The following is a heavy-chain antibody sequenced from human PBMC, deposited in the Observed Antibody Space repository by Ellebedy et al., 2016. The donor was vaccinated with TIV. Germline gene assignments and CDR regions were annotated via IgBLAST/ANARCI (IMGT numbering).Heavy chain of an antibody. J-gene: IGHJ4*02. CDR2: ISDSGSGT. Sequence: PGGSLRLSCAASGFTFSSYAMCWVRQAPGKGLEWISTISDSGSGTFFADSVKGRFTISRDNSKNTLYLQINSLRAEDTAVYYCAKDPVTYLPGIGDYWGQGTLVTVSS. CDR3: AKDPVTYLPGIGDY. D-gene: IGHD6-13*01. V-gene: IGHV3-23*01. CDR1: GFTFSSYA.